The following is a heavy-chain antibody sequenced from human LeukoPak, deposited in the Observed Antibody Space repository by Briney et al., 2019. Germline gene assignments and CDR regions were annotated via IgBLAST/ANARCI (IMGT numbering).Heavy chain of an antibody. D-gene: IGHD1-20*01. CDR1: GFTFSSYW. V-gene: IGHV3-74*01. CDR2: ISSDGDTT. Sequence: GRTLRLSCAASGFTFSSYWMHWVRQSPGKGLVWVSRISSDGDTTNYADSVTGRFTISRDNAKNTLYLQMNSLRAEDTAIYYCARVLYSWNDVVDYWGQGTLVTVSS. J-gene: IGHJ4*02. CDR3: ARVLYSWNDVVDY.